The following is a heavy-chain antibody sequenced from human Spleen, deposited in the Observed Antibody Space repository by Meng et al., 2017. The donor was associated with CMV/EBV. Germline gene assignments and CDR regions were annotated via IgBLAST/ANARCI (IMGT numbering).Heavy chain of an antibody. CDR3: AKVGEAAAVEG. CDR1: GFTFDDYA. CDR2: ISGSGGST. V-gene: IGHV3-23*01. Sequence: GESLKISCAASGFTFDDYAMHWVRQAPGKGLEWVSAISGSGGSTYYADSVKGRFTISRDNSKNTLYLQMNSLRAEDTAVYYCAKVGEAAAVEGWGQGTLVTVSS. J-gene: IGHJ4*02. D-gene: IGHD6-13*01.